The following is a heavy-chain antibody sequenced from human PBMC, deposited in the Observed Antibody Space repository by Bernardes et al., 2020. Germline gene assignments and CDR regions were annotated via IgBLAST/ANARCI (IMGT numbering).Heavy chain of an antibody. CDR2: TYYRSKWYN. Sequence: QTLSLTCAISGDSVSSNSAAWNWIRQSPSRGLEWLGRTYYRSKWYNDYAVSVKSRITINPDTSKNQFSLQLNSVTPEDTAVYYCARDQIVVVPAATDAFDIWGQGTMVTVSS. CDR1: GDSVSSNSAA. D-gene: IGHD2-2*01. CDR3: ARDQIVVVPAATDAFDI. V-gene: IGHV6-1*01. J-gene: IGHJ3*02.